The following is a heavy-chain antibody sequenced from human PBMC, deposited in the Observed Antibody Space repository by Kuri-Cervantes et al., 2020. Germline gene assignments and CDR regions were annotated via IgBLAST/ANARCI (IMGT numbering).Heavy chain of an antibody. V-gene: IGHV4-31*11. Sequence: SETLSLTCAVSGGPISSGGYYWSWIRQHPGKGLEWIGYIYYSGSTYYNPSLKSRVTISVDTSKNQFSLKLNSVTAADTAVYYCARDDRRNWFDPWGQGTLVTVSS. CDR1: GGPISSGGYY. CDR3: ARDDRRNWFDP. J-gene: IGHJ5*02. D-gene: IGHD3-22*01. CDR2: IYYSGST.